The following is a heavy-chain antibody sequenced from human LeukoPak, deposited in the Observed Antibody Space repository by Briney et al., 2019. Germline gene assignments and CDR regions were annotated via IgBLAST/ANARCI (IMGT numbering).Heavy chain of an antibody. J-gene: IGHJ6*03. CDR3: ARGQWLNYYYYMDV. D-gene: IGHD5-24*01. CDR2: IYTSGST. V-gene: IGHV4-4*07. Sequence: SETLSLTCTVSGGSISSYYWSWIRQPAGKGLEWIGRIYTSGSTNYNPSLKSRVTMSVDTSKNQFSLKLSSVTAADTAVYYCARGQWLNYYYYMDVWGKGTTVTVSS. CDR1: GGSISSYY.